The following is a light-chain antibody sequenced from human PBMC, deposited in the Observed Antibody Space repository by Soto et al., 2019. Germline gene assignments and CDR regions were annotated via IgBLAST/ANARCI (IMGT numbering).Light chain of an antibody. V-gene: IGKV3-20*01. CDR3: QQYGRT. Sequence: EIVLTQSPGTLSLSPGERATLSCRASQSVSSSYFAWYQQKPGQAPRLLFYGASSRSTSIPDRFSGSGSATDFSIPISRLEPEDFGVYYCQQYGRTFGQGTKVEIK. CDR1: QSVSSSY. J-gene: IGKJ1*01. CDR2: GAS.